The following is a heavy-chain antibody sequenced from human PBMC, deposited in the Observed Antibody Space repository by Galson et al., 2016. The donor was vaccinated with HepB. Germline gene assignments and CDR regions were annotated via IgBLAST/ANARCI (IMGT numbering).Heavy chain of an antibody. Sequence: SVKVSCKASGYTLANYGISWVRQAPGQGLEWMGRISIYNGNTNYAQNLQGRVTMTTDTSTSTAYMELRSLRSDDTAVYYCASFVELQYYYYGMDVWGQGTTVTVPS. CDR3: ASFVELQYYYYGMDV. J-gene: IGHJ6*02. CDR2: ISIYNGNT. D-gene: IGHD1-7*01. V-gene: IGHV1-18*01. CDR1: GYTLANYG.